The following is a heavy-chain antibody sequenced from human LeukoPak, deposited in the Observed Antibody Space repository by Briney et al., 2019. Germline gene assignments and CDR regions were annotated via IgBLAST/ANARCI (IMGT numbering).Heavy chain of an antibody. J-gene: IGHJ4*02. CDR3: ARAGSGSRDYFDY. D-gene: IGHD2-15*01. CDR1: GYSISSGYY. Sequence: SETLSLTCAVSGYSISSGYYWGWIRQPPGKGLEWIGSIYHSGGSYYNPSLKSRGSFSVDTSKNHFSLKLTSVTAVDTAVYYCARAGSGSRDYFDYWGQGTLVTVSS. V-gene: IGHV4-38-2*01. CDR2: IYHSGGS.